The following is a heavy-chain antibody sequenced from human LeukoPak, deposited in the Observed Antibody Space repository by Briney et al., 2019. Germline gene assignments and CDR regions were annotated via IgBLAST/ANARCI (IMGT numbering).Heavy chain of an antibody. CDR3: ARAEDTAMLSAIGY. J-gene: IGHJ4*02. Sequence: MPSETLSLTCTVSGGSISSYYWSWIRQPPGKGLEWIGYIYYSGSTNYNPSLKSRVTISVDTSKNKFSLKLRSVTAADTAVYYCARAEDTAMLSAIGYWGQGTLVTVSS. CDR2: IYYSGST. V-gene: IGHV4-59*01. D-gene: IGHD5-18*01. CDR1: GGSISSYY.